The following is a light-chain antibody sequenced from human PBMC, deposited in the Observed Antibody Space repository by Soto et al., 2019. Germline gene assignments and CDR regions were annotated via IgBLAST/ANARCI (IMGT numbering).Light chain of an antibody. J-gene: IGKJ3*01. CDR3: QQLNSIPLT. CDR1: QDISSY. Sequence: DIQLTQSPPFLSASVGDRVTITCRASQDISSYLAWYRQKPGKAPKLLIYAASTLQSGVPSRFSGSGSGTEFTLRVSSLQPEDSATYYCQQLNSIPLTFGPGTKVNIK. V-gene: IGKV1-9*01. CDR2: AAS.